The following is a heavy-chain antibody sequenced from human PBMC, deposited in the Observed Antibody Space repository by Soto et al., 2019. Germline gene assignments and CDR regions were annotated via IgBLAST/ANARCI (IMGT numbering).Heavy chain of an antibody. CDR3: AREELPIYYYGMDV. Sequence: ASVKVSCKASGYTFTSYAMHWVRQAPGQRLEWMGWINAGNGNTKYSQKFQGRVTITRDTSASTAYMELSSLRSEDTAVYYCAREELPIYYYGMDVWGQGTTVTVSS. CDR1: GYTFTSYA. D-gene: IGHD1-7*01. J-gene: IGHJ6*02. CDR2: INAGNGNT. V-gene: IGHV1-3*01.